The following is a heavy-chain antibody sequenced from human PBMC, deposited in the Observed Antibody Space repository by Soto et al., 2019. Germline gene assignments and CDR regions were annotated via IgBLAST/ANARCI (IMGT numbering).Heavy chain of an antibody. V-gene: IGHV3-23*01. D-gene: IGHD2-15*01. CDR2: ISADGGVT. Sequence: EVQLLESGGDLVQPGGSLRLSCVDSGFTFSSHAMSWVRQAPGKGLEWVSAISADGGVTYFADSVKGRFTISRDNSGNTLYLQMNSLRAEDTALYYCARRYCIGTSCSFDYWGQGTLVTVSS. J-gene: IGHJ4*02. CDR3: ARRYCIGTSCSFDY. CDR1: GFTFSSHA.